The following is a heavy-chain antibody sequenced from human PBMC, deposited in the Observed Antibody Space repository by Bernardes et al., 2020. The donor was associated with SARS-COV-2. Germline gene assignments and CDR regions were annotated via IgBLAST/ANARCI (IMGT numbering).Heavy chain of an antibody. CDR3: VKLTINGGSPDC. Sequence: GGSLRLSCSASGFTFSTYSMHWVCQAPGKGLEYVSAINGDGGGTYYADSVKGRFTSPRDNSRNTLYLQMRSLRPEDTALYYCVKLTINGGSPDCWGQGTLVTVSP. D-gene: IGHD2-8*01. J-gene: IGHJ4*02. V-gene: IGHV3-64D*06. CDR1: GFTFSTYS. CDR2: INGDGGGT.